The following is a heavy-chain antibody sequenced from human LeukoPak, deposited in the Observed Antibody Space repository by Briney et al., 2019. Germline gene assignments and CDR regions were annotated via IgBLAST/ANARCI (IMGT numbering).Heavy chain of an antibody. Sequence: ASVKVSCKASGGTFSSYAISWVRQAPGQGLEWMGWMNPNSGNTGYAQKFQGRVTITRNTSISTAYMELSSLRSEDTAFYYCATDHSMANTAWWFDPWGQGTLVTVSS. D-gene: IGHD5-24*01. J-gene: IGHJ5*02. CDR3: ATDHSMANTAWWFDP. CDR2: MNPNSGNT. CDR1: GGTFSSYA. V-gene: IGHV1-8*03.